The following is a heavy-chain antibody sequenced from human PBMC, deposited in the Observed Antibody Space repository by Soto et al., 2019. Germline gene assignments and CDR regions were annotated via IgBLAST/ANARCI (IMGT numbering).Heavy chain of an antibody. V-gene: IGHV3-9*01. D-gene: IGHD3-22*01. J-gene: IGHJ4*02. CDR2: ISWNSGSI. Sequence: GGSLRLSCAASGFTFDDYAMHWVRQAPGKGLEWVSGISWNSGSIGYADSVKGRFTISRDNAKNSLYLQMNSLRAEDTALYYCAKDMEMSHYDSSGYYYGYFDYWGQGTRVTVSA. CDR3: AKDMEMSHYDSSGYYYGYFDY. CDR1: GFTFDDYA.